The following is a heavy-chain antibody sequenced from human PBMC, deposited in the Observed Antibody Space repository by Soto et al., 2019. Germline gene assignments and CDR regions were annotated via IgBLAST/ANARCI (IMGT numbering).Heavy chain of an antibody. V-gene: IGHV3-48*01. CDR1: GFTFSSYS. Sequence: PGGSLRLSCAASGFTFSSYSMNWVRQAPGKGLEWVSYISSSSSTIYYADSVKGRFTISRDNAKNSLYLQMNSLRAEDTAVYYWGRYVVRLKVVAVTSAIDVFDLWGQGQWSPSPQ. CDR2: ISSSSSTI. CDR3: GRYVVRLKVVAVTSAIDVFDL. D-gene: IGHD2-15*01. J-gene: IGHJ3*01.